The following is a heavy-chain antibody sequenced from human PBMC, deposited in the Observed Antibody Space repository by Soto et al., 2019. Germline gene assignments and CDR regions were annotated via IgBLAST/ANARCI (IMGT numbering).Heavy chain of an antibody. D-gene: IGHD4-17*01. V-gene: IGHV1-3*01. CDR1: GYTFTSYA. CDR2: INAGNGNT. J-gene: IGHJ4*02. Sequence: ASVKVSCKASGYTFTSYAMHWVRQAPGQRLEWMGWINAGNGNTKYSQKFQGRVTITRDTSASTAYMELSSLRSEDTAVYYCASRRNPYGAYDYWGQGTLVTLSS. CDR3: ASRRNPYGAYDY.